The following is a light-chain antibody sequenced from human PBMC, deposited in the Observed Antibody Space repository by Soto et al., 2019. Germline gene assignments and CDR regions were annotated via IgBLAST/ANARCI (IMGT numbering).Light chain of an antibody. Sequence: AIQMTQSPSSLSASVGDRVTITCRASQAISNELSWYQQKPGKAPKLLIYGPSDLQNGVPSRFSGSGFGTDFTLTISSLQPEDFATYYCLQDIDYSWTFGQETKVESK. J-gene: IGKJ1*01. V-gene: IGKV1-6*01. CDR2: GPS. CDR3: LQDIDYSWT. CDR1: QAISNE.